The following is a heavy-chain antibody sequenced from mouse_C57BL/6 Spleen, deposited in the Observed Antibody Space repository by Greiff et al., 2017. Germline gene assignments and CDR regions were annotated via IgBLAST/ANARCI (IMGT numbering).Heavy chain of an antibody. CDR3: AVTVYAMDY. Sequence: VQLQQSGPGLVKPSQSLSLTCSVTGYSITSGYYWNWIRQFPGNKLEWMGYISYDGSNNYNPSLKNRISITRDTSKNQFFLKLNSVTTEDTATYYCAVTVYAMDYWGQGTSVTVSS. J-gene: IGHJ4*01. CDR2: ISYDGSN. CDR1: GYSITSGYY. V-gene: IGHV3-6*01. D-gene: IGHD2-1*01.